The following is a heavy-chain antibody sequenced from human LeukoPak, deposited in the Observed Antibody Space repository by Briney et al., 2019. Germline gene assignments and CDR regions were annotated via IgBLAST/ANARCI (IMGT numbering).Heavy chain of an antibody. CDR2: INPNSGGT. CDR1: GYTFTGCY. V-gene: IGHV1-2*04. J-gene: IGHJ3*02. D-gene: IGHD6-13*01. CDR3: ARVSQLVPRAFDI. Sequence: ASVKVSCKASGYTFTGCYMHWVRQAPGQGLEWMGWINPNSGGTNYAQKFQGWVTMTRDTSISTAYMELSRLRSDDTAVYYCARVSQLVPRAFDIWGQGTMVTVSS.